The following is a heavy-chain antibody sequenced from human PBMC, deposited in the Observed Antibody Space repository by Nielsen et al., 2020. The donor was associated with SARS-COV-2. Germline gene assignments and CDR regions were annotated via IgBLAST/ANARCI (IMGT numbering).Heavy chain of an antibody. J-gene: IGHJ4*02. D-gene: IGHD2-2*01. CDR2: ITPDGITT. V-gene: IGHV3-23*01. CDR1: GFTFSTHA. Sequence: GESLKISCAASGFTFSTHAMNWVRQAPGKGLEWVAAITPDGITTFYADSGKGRFTISRDNSKNTLFLQMNSLRAEDTAVYYCTKRGLCSIANCYHHFDSWGLGTLVTVSS. CDR3: TKRGLCSIANCYHHFDS.